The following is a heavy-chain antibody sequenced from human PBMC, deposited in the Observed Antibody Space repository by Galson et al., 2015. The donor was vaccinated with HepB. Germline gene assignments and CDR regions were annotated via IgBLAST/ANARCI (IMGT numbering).Heavy chain of an antibody. Sequence: QSGAEVKKPGQSLKISCKGSGYSFANHWIGWVRQMPGKGLEWMGMIYPGDSDTRYSPAFQGQVTFSVDKSITTAYLQWSSLRASDSAIYYCVIHANIGKYCSGGICYFGPVSSADWLDPWGQGTLVTVSS. D-gene: IGHD2-15*01. V-gene: IGHV5-51*01. CDR3: VIHANIGKYCSGGICYFGPVSSADWLDP. J-gene: IGHJ5*02. CDR2: IYPGDSDT. CDR1: GYSFANHW.